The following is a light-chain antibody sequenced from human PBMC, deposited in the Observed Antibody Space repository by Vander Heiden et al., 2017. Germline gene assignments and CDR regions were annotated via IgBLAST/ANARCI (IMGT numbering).Light chain of an antibody. CDR2: DAS. CDR1: QTIRRY. Sequence: EIVLTQSPPTLSLSPGDRATPSCRASQTIRRYLAWYRQKPGQAPRLLIYDASNRATGLPARFSGSGSGTDFTLTISSLEPEDSAVYYCQQRSDWPVTFGQGTRLEIK. CDR3: QQRSDWPVT. V-gene: IGKV3-11*01. J-gene: IGKJ5*01.